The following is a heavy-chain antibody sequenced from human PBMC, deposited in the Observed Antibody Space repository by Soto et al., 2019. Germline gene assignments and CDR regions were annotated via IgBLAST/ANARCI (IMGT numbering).Heavy chain of an antibody. V-gene: IGHV3-72*01. J-gene: IGHJ4*02. CDR3: ARRVVSTGYFDY. Sequence: EVQLAESGGGLVQPGGSLRLSSAPSGFTFSEHYMDWDRQAPGKGLEWVGRSRDKVHSHTTEYAASVKGRFTISRGDSENSLYLQMNSLKTEDTAAYYCARRVVSTGYFDYWGQGTLVTVSS. D-gene: IGHD5-12*01. CDR2: SRDKVHSHTT. CDR1: GFTFSEHY.